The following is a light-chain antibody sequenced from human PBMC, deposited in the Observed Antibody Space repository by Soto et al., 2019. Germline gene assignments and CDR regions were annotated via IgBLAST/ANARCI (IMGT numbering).Light chain of an antibody. CDR3: QQSYSTLT. CDR2: AAA. V-gene: IGKV1-39*01. CDR1: QSISSY. Sequence: DIQMTQSPSSLSASVGDRVTITCRASQSISSYLNWYHQTPGQAPKLLIYAAAPLQCGVPSRFSGSGSGTDFALTISSLQPEDFATYHCQQSYSTLTFGQGTRLEIK. J-gene: IGKJ5*01.